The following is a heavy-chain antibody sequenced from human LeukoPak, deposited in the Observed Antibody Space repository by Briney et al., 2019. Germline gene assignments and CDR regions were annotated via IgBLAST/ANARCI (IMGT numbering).Heavy chain of an antibody. CDR3: AKDLMGQWLSPYYYGMDV. J-gene: IGHJ6*02. CDR2: LYSDGTT. Sequence: GGSLRLSCAAAGVTVSSNYMSWVRQVPGRGLEWVSMLYSDGTTHYLDSVKGRFSISRDSSKNTLYLQMNSLRAEDTAVYYCAKDLMGQWLSPYYYGMDVWGQGTTVTVSS. D-gene: IGHD6-19*01. CDR1: GVTVSSNY. V-gene: IGHV3-53*01.